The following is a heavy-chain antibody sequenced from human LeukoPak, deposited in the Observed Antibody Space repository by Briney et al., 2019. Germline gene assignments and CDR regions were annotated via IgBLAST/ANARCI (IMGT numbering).Heavy chain of an antibody. Sequence: GRPLRLSCAASGFTFSSYWMSWVRQASGKGLECVANTKQDGSEKYYVDSVKGRFTISRDNANNSLYLQMNSLRAEDTAVYYCASIEYSSSLGYWGQGTLVTVSS. V-gene: IGHV3-7*01. D-gene: IGHD6-6*01. CDR2: TKQDGSEK. CDR3: ASIEYSSSLGY. J-gene: IGHJ4*02. CDR1: GFTFSSYW.